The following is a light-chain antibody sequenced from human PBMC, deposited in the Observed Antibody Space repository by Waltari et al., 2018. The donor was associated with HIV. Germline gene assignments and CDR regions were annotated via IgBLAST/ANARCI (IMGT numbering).Light chain of an antibody. CDR1: RSISSW. CDR2: KAS. CDR3: HHYYTPMWT. J-gene: IGKJ1*01. V-gene: IGKV1-5*03. Sequence: DIQMTQSPSTLSASVGDRVNITCRASRSISSWLAWYQQKPGKAPNLLIYKASSLESGVPSRFSGSGSGTEFTLTIASLQPDDFATYYCHHYYTPMWTFGQGTKVEIK.